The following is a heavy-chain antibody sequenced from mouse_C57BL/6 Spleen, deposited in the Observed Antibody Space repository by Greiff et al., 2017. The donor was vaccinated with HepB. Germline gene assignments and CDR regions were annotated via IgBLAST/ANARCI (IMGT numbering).Heavy chain of an antibody. V-gene: IGHV2-9*01. CDR3: ATSYYGSSLYAMDY. J-gene: IGHJ4*01. CDR2: IWGGGST. D-gene: IGHD1-1*01. CDR1: GFSFTSYG. Sequence: VQRVESGPGLVAPSQRLSITCTVSGFSFTSYGVDWVRQPPGKGLEWLGVIWGGGSTNYNSALMSRLSISKDNSKSQVFLKMNRLQTDDTAMYYCATSYYGSSLYAMDYWGQGTSVTVSS.